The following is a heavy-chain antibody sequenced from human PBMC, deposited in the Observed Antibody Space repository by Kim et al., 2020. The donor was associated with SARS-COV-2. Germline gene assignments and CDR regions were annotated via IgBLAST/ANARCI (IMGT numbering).Heavy chain of an antibody. D-gene: IGHD2-15*01. J-gene: IGHJ4*02. V-gene: IGHV3-48*02. Sequence: VKGRFPLSRDNAKNSLYLQMNSLRDEDTAVYYCARDPPWLVVAANYYFDCWGQGTLVTVSS. CDR3: ARDPPWLVVAANYYFDC.